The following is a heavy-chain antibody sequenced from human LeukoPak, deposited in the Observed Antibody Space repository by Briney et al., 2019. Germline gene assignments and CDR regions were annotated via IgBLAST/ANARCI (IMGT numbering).Heavy chain of an antibody. CDR1: GLTLSIYW. V-gene: IGHV3-7*01. CDR3: ARDFQSTVVIPMGY. J-gene: IGHJ4*02. D-gene: IGHD4-23*01. CDR2: IKPDGSQI. Sequence: GGSLRLSCAASGLTLSIYWMTWVRQAPGKGLEWVANIKPDGSQIYYVESVKGRFTISRDNAKNSLYLQLNSLRAEDRAVYYCARDFQSTVVIPMGYWGQGTLVSVS.